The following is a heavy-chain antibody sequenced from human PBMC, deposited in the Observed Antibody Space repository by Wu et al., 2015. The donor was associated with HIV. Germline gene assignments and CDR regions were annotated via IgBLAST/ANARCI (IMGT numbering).Heavy chain of an antibody. CDR2: IDPEDGEK. CDR1: GDSLDNVA. Sequence: QLVQSGAELKKPGSSMRVSCESTGDSLDNVAVHWVRQAPGQGLEWMGGIDPEDGEKIYAQKFQGRLTMTEDTSTDTASMELSSLTSEDTAVYYCATVGYSDSLDYWGRGNPWSSSPQ. D-gene: IGHD1-26*01. J-gene: IGHJ4*02. V-gene: IGHV1-24*01. CDR3: ATVGYSDSLDY.